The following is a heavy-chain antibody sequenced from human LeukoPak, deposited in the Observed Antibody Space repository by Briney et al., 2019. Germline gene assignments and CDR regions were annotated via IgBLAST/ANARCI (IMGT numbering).Heavy chain of an antibody. D-gene: IGHD6-6*01. Sequence: SETLSLTCAVYGGSFSGYYWSWIRRPPGKGLEWIGEINHSGSTNYNPSLKSRVTISVDTSKNQFSLKLSSVTAADTAVYYCATGGYSSSSIDYWGQGTLVTVSS. V-gene: IGHV4-34*01. CDR2: INHSGST. CDR3: ATGGYSSSSIDY. J-gene: IGHJ4*02. CDR1: GGSFSGYY.